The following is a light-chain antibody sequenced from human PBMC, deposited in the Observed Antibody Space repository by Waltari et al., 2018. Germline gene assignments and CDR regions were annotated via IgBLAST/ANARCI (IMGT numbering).Light chain of an antibody. CDR1: NIVSQR. Sequence: YVVTQPPSVSVAPGKTATLPCGGENIVSQRVTWYQQKPGQAPILVIFYDSDRPSGIPERFSGSNSGNTATLTISWVEAGDEADYHCQVWDDTTNSGVFGGGTRLTVL. V-gene: IGLV3-21*04. CDR2: YDS. CDR3: QVWDDTTNSGV. J-gene: IGLJ3*02.